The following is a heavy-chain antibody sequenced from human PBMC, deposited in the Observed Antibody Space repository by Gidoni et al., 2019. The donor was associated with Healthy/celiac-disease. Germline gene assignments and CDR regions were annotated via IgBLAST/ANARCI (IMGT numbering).Heavy chain of an antibody. CDR1: GCSISSGSYY. CDR2: IYTSGST. D-gene: IGHD6-13*01. Sequence: QMQLQESGPGLVKPSQTLSLTCTVSGCSISSGSYYWSWIRQPAGKGLEWIGRIYTSGSTNYNPSLKSRVTISVDTSKNQFSLKLSSVTAADTAVYYCARGSRGNYYYYYMDVWGKGTTVTVSS. V-gene: IGHV4-61*02. J-gene: IGHJ6*03. CDR3: ARGSRGNYYYYYMDV.